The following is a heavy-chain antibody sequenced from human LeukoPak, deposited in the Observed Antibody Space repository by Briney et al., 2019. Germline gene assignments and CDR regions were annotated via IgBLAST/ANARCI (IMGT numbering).Heavy chain of an antibody. CDR3: AKGTGRYWTFFDS. CDR2: ISWNSGSI. V-gene: IGHV3-9*01. J-gene: IGHJ4*02. D-gene: IGHD1-26*01. CDR1: GFTFDDYA. Sequence: GGSLRLSCAASGFTFDDYAMHWVRQAPGKGLEWVSGISWNSGSIDYAHSVKGRFTISRGTAKNSLYLQMNSLRPEDTALYYCAKGTGRYWTFFDSWGQGTLVTVSS.